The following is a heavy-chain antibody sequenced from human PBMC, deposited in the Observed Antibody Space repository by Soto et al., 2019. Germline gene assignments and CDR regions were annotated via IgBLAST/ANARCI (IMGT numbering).Heavy chain of an antibody. Sequence: QITLKESGPTLVKPTQTLTLTCSFSGFSLSTTGVGVGWIRQPPGKALEWLAVNYWDDDNRYSPSLRSRLTLXXXTXXHPVLLTTTNIDPVDTATYSSAPSLYRSCRGWFDPWGQGTLVTVSS. D-gene: IGHD6-19*01. CDR1: GFSLSTTGVG. CDR3: APSLYRSCRGWFDP. J-gene: IGHJ5*01. CDR2: NYWDDDN. V-gene: IGHV2-5*02.